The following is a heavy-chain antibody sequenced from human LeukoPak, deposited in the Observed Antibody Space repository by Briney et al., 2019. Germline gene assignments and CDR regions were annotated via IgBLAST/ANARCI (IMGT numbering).Heavy chain of an antibody. Sequence: SVKVSCKASGGTFSSYAISWVRQAPGQGLEWMGRIIPILGIANYAQKFQGRVTITADKSTSTAYMELSSLRSEDTAVYYCARGTDLRYDFDYWGQGTLVTVSS. CDR2: IIPILGIA. J-gene: IGHJ4*02. D-gene: IGHD5-12*01. CDR3: ARGTDLRYDFDY. V-gene: IGHV1-69*04. CDR1: GGTFSSYA.